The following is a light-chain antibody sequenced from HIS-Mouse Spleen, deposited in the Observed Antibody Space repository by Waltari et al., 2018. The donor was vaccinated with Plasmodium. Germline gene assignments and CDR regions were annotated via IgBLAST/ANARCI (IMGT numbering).Light chain of an antibody. CDR2: AAS. J-gene: IGKJ3*01. CDR1: QGISSY. Sequence: AIRMTQSPSSFSASTGDRVTITCRASQGISSYLAWYQQQQGKAPKLLIYAASTLQSGVPSRFSGSGSGTDFTLTISCLQSEDFATYYCQQYYSYPFTFGPGTKVDIK. V-gene: IGKV1-8*01. CDR3: QQYYSYPFT.